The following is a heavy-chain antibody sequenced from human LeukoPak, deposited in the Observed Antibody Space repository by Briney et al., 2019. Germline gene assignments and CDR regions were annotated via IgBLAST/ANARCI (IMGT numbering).Heavy chain of an antibody. CDR1: GGSFSGYY. CDR3: ARGRLAAAGEVAVAGTRFYYYYYMDV. J-gene: IGHJ6*03. Sequence: SETLSLTCAVYGGSFSGYYWSWIRQPPGKGLEWIGEINHSGSTNYNPSLKSRVTISVDTSKNQFSLKLSSVTAADTAVYYCARGRLAAAGEVAVAGTRFYYYYYMDVWGKGTTVTVSS. D-gene: IGHD6-19*01. V-gene: IGHV4-34*01. CDR2: INHSGST.